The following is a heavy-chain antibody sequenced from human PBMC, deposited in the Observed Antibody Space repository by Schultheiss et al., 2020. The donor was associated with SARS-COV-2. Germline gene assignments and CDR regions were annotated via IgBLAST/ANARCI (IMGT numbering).Heavy chain of an antibody. CDR2: ISSNGGST. Sequence: GESLKISCSASGFTFSSYAMHWVRQAPGKGLEYVSAISSNGGSTYYADSVKGRFTISRDNSKNTLYLQMSSLRAEDTAVYYCVKDPPRGYCSGGSCYDPDYWGQGTLVTVSS. CDR1: GFTFSSYA. D-gene: IGHD2-15*01. CDR3: VKDPPRGYCSGGSCYDPDY. V-gene: IGHV3-64D*06. J-gene: IGHJ4*02.